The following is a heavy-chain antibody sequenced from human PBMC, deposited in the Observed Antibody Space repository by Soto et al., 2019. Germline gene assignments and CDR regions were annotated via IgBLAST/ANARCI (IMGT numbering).Heavy chain of an antibody. J-gene: IGHJ4*02. CDR2: IYYSGST. V-gene: IGHV4-31*03. CDR3: ASTGRYCSSTSCYRDPYFDY. CDR1: GGSISSGGYY. Sequence: QVQLQESGPGLVKPSQTLSLTCTVSGGSISSGGYYWSWIRQHPGKGLEWIGYIYYSGSTYYNPSLKSRSTISVHTSKNPFSLKLSSVTAEDTAVYYCASTGRYCSSTSCYRDPYFDYWGQGTLVTVSS. D-gene: IGHD2-2*01.